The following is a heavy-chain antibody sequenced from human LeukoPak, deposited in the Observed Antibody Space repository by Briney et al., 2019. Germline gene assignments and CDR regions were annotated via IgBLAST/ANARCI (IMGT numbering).Heavy chain of an antibody. J-gene: IGHJ4*02. CDR1: GGSTDNYS. CDR2: IYHSGST. CDR3: ARQGGSYYYYFDY. V-gene: IGHV4-59*08. D-gene: IGHD1-26*01. Sequence: SETLSLTCTVSGGSTDNYSWNWIRQPPGKGLEWIGSIYHSGSTYYNPSLKSRVTISVDTSKNQFSLKLSSVTAADTAVYYCARQGGSYYYYFDYWGQGTLVTVSS.